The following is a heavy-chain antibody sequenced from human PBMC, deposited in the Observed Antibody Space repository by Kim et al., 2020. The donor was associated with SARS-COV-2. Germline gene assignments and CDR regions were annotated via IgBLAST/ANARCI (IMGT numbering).Heavy chain of an antibody. V-gene: IGHV3-7*01. CDR3: ARSPLRFLEWTSSPTMMGYGMDV. CDR1: GFTFSSYW. CDR2: IKQDGSEK. D-gene: IGHD3-3*01. Sequence: GGSLRLSCAASGFTFSSYWMSWVRQAPGKGLEWVANIKQDGSEKYYVDSVKGRFTISRDNAKNSLYLQMNSLRAEDTAVYYCARSPLRFLEWTSSPTMMGYGMDVWGQGTTVTVSS. J-gene: IGHJ6*02.